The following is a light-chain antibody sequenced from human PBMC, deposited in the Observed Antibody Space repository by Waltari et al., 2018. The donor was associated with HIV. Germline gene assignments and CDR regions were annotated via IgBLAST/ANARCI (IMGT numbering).Light chain of an antibody. J-gene: IGKJ5*01. CDR3: MQSMKFPLT. Sequence: IVMTQTPLSLSVPPGQPASISCKSSESLLHSDGKTYLFWYLQKAGQPPQLLIFEVSTRFSGVPDRFSGSGSGTDFTLRISRVEAGDVGIYYCMQSMKFPLTFGQGTRLDIK. CDR2: EVS. V-gene: IGKV2D-29*01. CDR1: ESLLHSDGKTY.